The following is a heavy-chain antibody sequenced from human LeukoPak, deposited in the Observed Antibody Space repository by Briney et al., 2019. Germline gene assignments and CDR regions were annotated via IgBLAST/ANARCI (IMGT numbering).Heavy chain of an antibody. CDR3: ARARGQWPLDY. CDR2: INHSGST. D-gene: IGHD6-19*01. J-gene: IGHJ4*02. Sequence: PSETLSLTCAVYGGSFSGYYWSWIRQPPGKGLEWIGEINHSGSTNYNPSLKSRVTISVDTSKNQFSLELSSVTAADTAVYYCARARGQWPLDYWGQGTLVTVSS. V-gene: IGHV4-34*01. CDR1: GGSFSGYY.